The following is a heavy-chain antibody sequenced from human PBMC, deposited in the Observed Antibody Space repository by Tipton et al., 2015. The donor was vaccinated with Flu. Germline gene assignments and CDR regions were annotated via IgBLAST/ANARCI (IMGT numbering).Heavy chain of an antibody. CDR1: GVSVSTYY. D-gene: IGHD4-11*01. CDR3: ARRDFSNYVSDPKSWFDP. CDR2: LYSTGST. V-gene: IGHV4-59*02. J-gene: IGHJ5*02. Sequence: TLSLTCTVSGVSVSTYYWSWIRQPPGKGLEWIGYLYSTGSTNYNPSLKSRVTLSLDTSRNQFSLKLKSVTAADTAVYFCARRDFSNYVSDPKSWFDPWGQGILVTVSP.